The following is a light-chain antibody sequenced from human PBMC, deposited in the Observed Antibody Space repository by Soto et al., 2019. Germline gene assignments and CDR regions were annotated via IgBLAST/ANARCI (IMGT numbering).Light chain of an antibody. J-gene: IGLJ3*02. Sequence: QSALTQPASVSGSPGQSITISCTGTSSDIGGHNYVSWYQRHPGKAPRLMIYEVSNRPSGVSSRFSGSKSANTASLTISGLQPEDEADYFCFSFTSTNTLVFGGGTKLTVL. CDR1: SSDIGGHNY. V-gene: IGLV2-14*01. CDR2: EVS. CDR3: FSFTSTNTLV.